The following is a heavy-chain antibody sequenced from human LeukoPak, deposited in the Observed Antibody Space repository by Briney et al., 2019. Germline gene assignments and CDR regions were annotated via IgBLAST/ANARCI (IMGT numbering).Heavy chain of an antibody. D-gene: IGHD5-12*01. J-gene: IGHJ4*02. Sequence: GGSLRLPCAASGFTFSDYYMSWIRQAPGQGLEWVSYISSSGSTIYYADSVKGRFTISRDKAKNSLYLQMNSLRAEDTAVYYCARDLAESGYSGYRDYWGQGTLVTVSS. CDR1: GFTFSDYY. V-gene: IGHV3-11*04. CDR3: ARDLAESGYSGYRDY. CDR2: ISSSGSTI.